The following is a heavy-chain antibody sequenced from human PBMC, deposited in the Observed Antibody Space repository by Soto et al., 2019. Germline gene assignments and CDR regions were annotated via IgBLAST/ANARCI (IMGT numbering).Heavy chain of an antibody. Sequence: EVQVLESGGGLVQPGGSLRLSCAASGFTFSSYAMNWVRQAPGKGLEWVSGISGSGGSTYYADSVKGRFTISRDNSKNTLYLQMNSLRAEDTAVYYCAKVDSYSSNWYDYWCQGFLVTVSS. CDR2: ISGSGGST. CDR1: GFTFSSYA. D-gene: IGHD6-13*01. V-gene: IGHV3-23*01. J-gene: IGHJ5*01. CDR3: AKVDSYSSNWYDY.